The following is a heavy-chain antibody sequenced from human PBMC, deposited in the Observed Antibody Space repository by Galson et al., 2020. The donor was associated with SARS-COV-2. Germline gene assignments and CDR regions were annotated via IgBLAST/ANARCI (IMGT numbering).Heavy chain of an antibody. CDR2: INHSGST. CDR1: GGSFSGYY. V-gene: IGHV4-34*01. CDR3: ARKPQVRRTVTTTFDY. J-gene: IGHJ4*02. Sequence: SETLSLTCAVYGGSFSGYYWSWIRQPPGKGLEWIGEINHSGSTNYNPSLKSRVTISVDTSKNQFSLKLSSVTAADTAVYYCARKPQVRRTVTTTFDYWGQGTLVTVSS. D-gene: IGHD4-17*01.